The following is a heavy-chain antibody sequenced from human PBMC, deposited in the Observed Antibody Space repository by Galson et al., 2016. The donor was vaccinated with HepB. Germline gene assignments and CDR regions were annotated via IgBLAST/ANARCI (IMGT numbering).Heavy chain of an antibody. CDR2: TSYNGNNK. Sequence: SLRLFCAASGFTFSSYAMNWVRQAPGKGLEWVAGTSYNGNNKYYIDSVKGRFTISRDDSKNTVYLQMNGLRGDDTAVYYCARVVAVGGNPPFAFDYWGQGTLVTASS. CDR1: GFTFSSYA. V-gene: IGHV3-30*04. D-gene: IGHD1-26*01. CDR3: ARVVAVGGNPPFAFDY. J-gene: IGHJ4*02.